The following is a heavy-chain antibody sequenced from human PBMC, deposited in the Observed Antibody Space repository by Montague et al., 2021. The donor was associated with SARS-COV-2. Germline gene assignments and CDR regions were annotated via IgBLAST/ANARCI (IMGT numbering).Heavy chain of an antibody. J-gene: IGHJ4*02. D-gene: IGHD2-15*01. Sequence: CAFSGDSVSTNSGTWNWVRLSSSRGLEWLGRTYYRSEWYSDYSVSVKSRISINPDTSKNQFSLQLNSVTPEDTAVYYCARAERGSCGDGNCYQYFFNYWGQGTLVTVSS. CDR1: GDSVSTNSGT. CDR3: ARAERGSCGDGNCYQYFFNY. V-gene: IGHV6-1*01. CDR2: TYYRSEWYS.